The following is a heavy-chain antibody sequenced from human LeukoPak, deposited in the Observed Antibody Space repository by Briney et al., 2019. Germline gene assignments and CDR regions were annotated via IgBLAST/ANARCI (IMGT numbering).Heavy chain of an antibody. Sequence: GGSLTLSSAASAFSVNYKYMKWLGQAPGKGLEWVSILYSGSDTYYADSVKGRFTISRDNSKNMLFLHMNSLRAEDTAVYYCASVGGYFHKYLDLWGRGTLVTVSS. CDR3: ASVGGYFHKYLDL. V-gene: IGHV3-53*01. CDR2: LYSGSDT. CDR1: AFSVNYKY. D-gene: IGHD3-22*01. J-gene: IGHJ2*01.